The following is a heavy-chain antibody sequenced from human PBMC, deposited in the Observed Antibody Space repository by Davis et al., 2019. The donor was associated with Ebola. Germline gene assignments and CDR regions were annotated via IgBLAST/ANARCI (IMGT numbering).Heavy chain of an antibody. V-gene: IGHV3-48*02. CDR3: AREVGYSSSSGLGYYYMDV. CDR1: GFTFSSYS. D-gene: IGHD6-6*01. J-gene: IGHJ6*03. Sequence: PGGSLRLSCAASGFTFSSYSMNWVRQAPGKGLEWVSYISSSSSTIYYADSVKGRFTISRDNAKNSLYLQMNSLRDEDTAVYYCAREVGYSSSSGLGYYYMDVWGKGTTVTVSS. CDR2: ISSSSSTI.